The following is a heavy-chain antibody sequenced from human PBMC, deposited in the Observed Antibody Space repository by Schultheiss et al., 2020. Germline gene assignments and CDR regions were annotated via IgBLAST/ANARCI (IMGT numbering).Heavy chain of an antibody. CDR2: VSPRLGSRNYA. V-gene: IGHV1-69*08. Sequence: SVKVSCKASGGPFTRYTMNWVRQAPGQGLEWMGRVSPRLGSRNYAQYEQKFQGRVSITADISTSTVYLEVTSLRSEDTAVYYCARDGGECSGSSCHDYYYYMDVWGKGTTVNGSS. CDR1: GGPFTRYT. J-gene: IGHJ6*03. CDR3: ARDGGECSGSSCHDYYYYMDV. D-gene: IGHD2-15*01.